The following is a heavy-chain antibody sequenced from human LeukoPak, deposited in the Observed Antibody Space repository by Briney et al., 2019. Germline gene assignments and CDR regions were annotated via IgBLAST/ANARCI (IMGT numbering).Heavy chain of an antibody. V-gene: IGHV1-24*01. CDR3: ATDVTMSVNDAFNV. CDR1: GYSLCELS. Sequence: ASVKVSCKVSGYSLCELSLHWVRQAPGKGFEWIGCFDLEDDETTYAQKFQGRVTITQDTSTDTAYMYMSSLRFDDTAMYYCATDVTMSVNDAFNVWGQGTTVTVFS. J-gene: IGHJ3*01. D-gene: IGHD2-21*02. CDR2: FDLEDDET.